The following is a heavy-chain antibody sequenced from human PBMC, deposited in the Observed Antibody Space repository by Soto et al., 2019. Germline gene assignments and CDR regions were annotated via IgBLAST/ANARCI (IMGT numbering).Heavy chain of an antibody. Sequence: PGGSMRLSCAASGFTFSSYGMHGVRKAPGKGLEWVAVIWYDGSNKYYADSVKGRFTISRDNSKNTLYLQMNSLRAEDTAVYYCARGPYCSSTSCWRTNYYYYYMDVWGKGTTVTVSS. D-gene: IGHD2-2*01. J-gene: IGHJ6*03. CDR1: GFTFSSYG. CDR3: ARGPYCSSTSCWRTNYYYYYMDV. CDR2: IWYDGSNK. V-gene: IGHV3-33*01.